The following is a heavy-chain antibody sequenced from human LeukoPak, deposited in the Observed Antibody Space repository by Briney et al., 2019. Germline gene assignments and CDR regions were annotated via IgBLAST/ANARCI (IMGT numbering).Heavy chain of an antibody. CDR1: GFTFSSYG. J-gene: IGHJ4*02. V-gene: IGHV3-30*18. Sequence: PGGSLRLSCAASGFTFSSYGMHWVRQAPGKGLEWVAAISHDGSDKYYADSVKGRFTISRDNSKNTLYLQMNSLRAEDTAVHYCAKERYSSSYFDYWGQGTLVTVSS. CDR2: ISHDGSDK. D-gene: IGHD6-6*01. CDR3: AKERYSSSYFDY.